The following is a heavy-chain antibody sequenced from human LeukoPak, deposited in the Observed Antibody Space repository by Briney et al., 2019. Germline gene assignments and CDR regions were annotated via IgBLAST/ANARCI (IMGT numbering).Heavy chain of an antibody. V-gene: IGHV4-34*01. CDR1: GGSFSGYY. CDR2: INHSGST. J-gene: IGHJ4*02. D-gene: IGHD1-1*01. Sequence: SETLSLTCAVYGGSFSGYYWSWIRQPPGKGLEWIGEINHSGSTTYNPSLKSRVTISVDTSKNQFSLKLNSVTAADTAVYYCARLRWNDRFDYWGQGTLVTVSS. CDR3: ARLRWNDRFDY.